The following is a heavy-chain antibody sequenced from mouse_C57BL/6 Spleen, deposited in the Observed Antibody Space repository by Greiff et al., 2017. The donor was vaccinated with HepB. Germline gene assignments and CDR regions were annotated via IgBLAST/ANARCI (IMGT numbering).Heavy chain of an antibody. CDR1: GFTFSSYG. CDR3: ARHNSNYPFAY. V-gene: IGHV5-6*02. D-gene: IGHD2-5*01. CDR2: ISSGGSYT. Sequence: EVKLVESGGDLVKPGGSLKLSCAASGFTFSSYGMSWVRQTPDKRLEWVATISSGGSYTYYPDSVKGRFTISRDNAKNTLYLQMSSLKSEDTAMYYCARHNSNYPFAYWGQGTLVTVSA. J-gene: IGHJ3*01.